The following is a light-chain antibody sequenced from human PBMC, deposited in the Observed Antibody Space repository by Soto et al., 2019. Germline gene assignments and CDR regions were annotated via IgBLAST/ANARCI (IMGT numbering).Light chain of an antibody. CDR3: QHCGTSPT. J-gene: IGKJ3*01. CDR2: GAS. V-gene: IGKV3-20*01. Sequence: EIVLTQSPGTLSLSPGEGATLSCRASQSVSPGYLAWYQQKPGQAPRLLIYGASKRATGIPDRFSGSGSGIDLTISSRKLEPEDFSVYWRQHCGTSPTFGQGTKVDIK. CDR1: QSVSPGY.